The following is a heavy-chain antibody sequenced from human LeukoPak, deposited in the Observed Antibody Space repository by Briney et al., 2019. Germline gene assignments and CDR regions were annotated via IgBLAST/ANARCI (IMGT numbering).Heavy chain of an antibody. Sequence: GGSLRLSCAASGFTVSSNYMSWVRQAPGKGLEWVSVIYSGGSTYYADSVKGRFTISRDNSKNTLYLQMNSLRAEDTAVYYCARARGFWSGSGYTDVWGKGTTVTVSS. CDR2: IYSGGST. CDR1: GFTVSSNY. J-gene: IGHJ6*03. CDR3: ARARGFWSGSGYTDV. D-gene: IGHD3-3*01. V-gene: IGHV3-53*01.